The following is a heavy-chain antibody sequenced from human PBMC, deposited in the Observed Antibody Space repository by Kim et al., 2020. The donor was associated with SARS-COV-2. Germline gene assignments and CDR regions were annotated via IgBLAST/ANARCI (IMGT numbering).Heavy chain of an antibody. V-gene: IGHV3-23*01. CDR1: GFTFSSYA. Sequence: GGSLRLSCAASGFTFSSYAMSWVRQAPGKGLEWVSAISGSGGSTYYADSVKGRFTISRDNSKNTLYLQMNSLRAEDTAVYYCAKDRMTRVSLVYGMGDRGAGTTVTVSS. CDR3: AKDRMTRVSLVYGMGD. CDR2: ISGSGGST. J-gene: IGHJ6*04. D-gene: IGHD4-17*01.